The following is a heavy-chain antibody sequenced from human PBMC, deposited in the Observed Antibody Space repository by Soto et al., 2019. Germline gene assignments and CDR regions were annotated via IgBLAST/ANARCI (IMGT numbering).Heavy chain of an antibody. V-gene: IGHV2-70*01. J-gene: IGHJ6*02. Sequence: SGPTLVNPTQTLTLTCTFSGFSLNTVGMCVSWIRRPPGKALEWLALIDWGEDKYYSASLKTRLTISKDTSKNQVVLTMTNMDPVDTGTYYCARVLTAGAYFYYPMDVWGQGTTVTVSS. D-gene: IGHD6-13*01. CDR2: IDWGEDK. CDR1: GFSLNTVGMC. CDR3: ARVLTAGAYFYYPMDV.